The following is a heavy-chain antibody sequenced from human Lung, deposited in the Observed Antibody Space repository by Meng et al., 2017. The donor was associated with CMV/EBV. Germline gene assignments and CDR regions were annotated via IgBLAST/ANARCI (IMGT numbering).Heavy chain of an antibody. CDR3: ARVQVHEKPNDAFNI. Sequence: SXXVSXXASGYTFIGYHIHWVRQAPGQGLEWMEWINPNPNFDDTAYAQKFQGRVTITRDMSIRTAYMELTRLRPDDTAVYYCARVQVHEKPNDAFNIWGQGTXVTVSS. J-gene: IGHJ3*02. CDR1: GYTFIGYH. V-gene: IGHV1-2*02. CDR2: INPNPNFDDT.